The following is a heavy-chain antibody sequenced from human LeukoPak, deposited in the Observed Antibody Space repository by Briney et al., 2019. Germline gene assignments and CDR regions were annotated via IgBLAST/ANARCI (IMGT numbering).Heavy chain of an antibody. Sequence: SETLSLTCAVYGGSFSGYYWSWIRQPPGKGLEWIGEINHSGSTNYNPSLKSRVTISVDTSKNQFSLKLSSVTAADTAVYYCARVTGGYDGGGWDFYYFDYWGQGTLVTVSS. CDR1: GGSFSGYY. CDR2: INHSGST. CDR3: ARVTGGYDGGGWDFYYFDY. J-gene: IGHJ4*02. V-gene: IGHV4-34*01. D-gene: IGHD5-12*01.